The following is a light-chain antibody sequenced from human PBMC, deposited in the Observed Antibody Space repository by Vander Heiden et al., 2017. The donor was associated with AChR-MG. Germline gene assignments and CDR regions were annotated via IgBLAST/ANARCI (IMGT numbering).Light chain of an antibody. CDR2: SNN. CDR3: ATWDDSLSGGV. Sequence: QSVLTQPPSASGTPGQRATISCSGSSSHIGGNYVHWYQQLPGTAPKLLIYSNNQRPSGVPDRFSGSKSGTSASLAINGLRSEDEADYYCATWDDSLSGGVFGGGTELTVL. CDR1: SSHIGGNY. V-gene: IGLV1-47*01. J-gene: IGLJ3*02.